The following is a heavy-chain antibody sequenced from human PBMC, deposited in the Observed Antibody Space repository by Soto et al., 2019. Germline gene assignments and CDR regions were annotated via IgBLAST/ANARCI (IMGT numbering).Heavy chain of an antibody. CDR2: IYYSGNT. Sequence: SETLSLTCTVSGGSISSSSYYWGWIRQPPGKGLEWIGSIYYSGNTYYNPSLKSRVTISVDTAKNQFSLKLSSVTAADTAVYYCARLQHLRGYYYYGMDVWGRGTTVTVSS. V-gene: IGHV4-39*01. CDR3: ARLQHLRGYYYYGMDV. J-gene: IGHJ6*02. CDR1: GGSISSSSYY.